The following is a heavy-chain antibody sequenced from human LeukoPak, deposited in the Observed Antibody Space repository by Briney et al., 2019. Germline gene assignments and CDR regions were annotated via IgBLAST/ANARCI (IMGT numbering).Heavy chain of an antibody. CDR1: GGSISSGGYY. CDR2: IYYSGST. CDR3: ARDKSSSSPYYYYYMDV. J-gene: IGHJ6*03. V-gene: IGHV4-31*03. D-gene: IGHD6-6*01. Sequence: SETLSLTCTVSGGSISSGGYYWSWIRQHPGKGLEWIGYIYYSGSTYYNPSLKSRVTISVDTYKNQFSLKLSSVTAADTAVYYCARDKSSSSPYYYYYMDVWGKGTTVTVSS.